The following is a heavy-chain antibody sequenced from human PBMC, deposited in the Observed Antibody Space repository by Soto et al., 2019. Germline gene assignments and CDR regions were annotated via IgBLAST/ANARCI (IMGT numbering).Heavy chain of an antibody. D-gene: IGHD3-3*01. V-gene: IGHV1-18*01. CDR3: ARGWRITIFGVVNDAFDI. CDR2: ISAYNGNT. CDR1: GYTFTSYG. Sequence: QVQLVQSGAEVKKPGASVKVSCKASGYTFTSYGISWVRQAPGQGLEWMGWISAYNGNTNYAQKLQGRVTMTTATSTSTADMDLRSLRSDDTAVYSCARGWRITIFGVVNDAFDIWGQGTMVTVSS. J-gene: IGHJ3*02.